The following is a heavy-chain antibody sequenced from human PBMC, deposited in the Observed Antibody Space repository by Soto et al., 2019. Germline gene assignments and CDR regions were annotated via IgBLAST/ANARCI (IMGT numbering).Heavy chain of an antibody. D-gene: IGHD6-19*01. J-gene: IGHJ4*02. V-gene: IGHV3-66*01. CDR1: GFTVSSNY. Sequence: EVQLVESGGGLVQPGGSLRLSCAASGFTVSSNYMSWVRQAPGKGLEWVSVIYSGGSTYYADSVKGRFTISRDNSKNTLYLQMNSLRAEDTAVFYCARVSHAYSSGWYYFDYWGQGTLVTVSS. CDR2: IYSGGST. CDR3: ARVSHAYSSGWYYFDY.